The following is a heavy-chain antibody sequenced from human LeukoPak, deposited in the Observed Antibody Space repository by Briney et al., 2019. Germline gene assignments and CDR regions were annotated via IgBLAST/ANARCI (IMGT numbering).Heavy chain of an antibody. Sequence: SETLSLTCTVSGGSISSSSYYWGWIRQPPGKGLEWIVSIYYSGSTYYNPSLKSRVTISVDTSKNQFSLKLSSVTAADTAVYYCARQPGSGLFILPGGQGTLVTVSS. CDR1: GGSISSSSYY. CDR3: ARQPGSGLFILP. CDR2: IYYSGST. J-gene: IGHJ4*02. D-gene: IGHD3/OR15-3a*01. V-gene: IGHV4-39*01.